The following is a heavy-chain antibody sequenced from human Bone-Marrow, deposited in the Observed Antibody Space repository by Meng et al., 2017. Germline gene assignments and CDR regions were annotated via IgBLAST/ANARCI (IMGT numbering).Heavy chain of an antibody. Sequence: ASVKVSCKASGYTFTGYYMHWVRQAPGQGLEWMGIINPSGGSTSYAQKFQGRVTMTRDTSTSTVYMELSSLRSEDTAVYYCARGSRADDYYDSSGYYYLPHDYWGQGPLVTVSS. CDR2: INPSGGST. D-gene: IGHD3-22*01. CDR1: GYTFTGYY. CDR3: ARGSRADDYYDSSGYYYLPHDY. J-gene: IGHJ4*02. V-gene: IGHV1-46*01.